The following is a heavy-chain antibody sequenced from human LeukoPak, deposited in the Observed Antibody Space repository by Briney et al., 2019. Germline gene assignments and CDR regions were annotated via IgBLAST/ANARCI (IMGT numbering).Heavy chain of an antibody. CDR3: ARGDVGATTFDY. V-gene: IGHV3-21*01. CDR2: ISSSSRFI. CDR1: GFTFNSYS. Sequence: GGSLRLSCAASGFTFNSYSMNWFRQAPGKGLEWVSSISSSSRFIYYADSVKGRFTISRDNPKNSLYLQMNSLRAEDTAVYYCARGDVGATTFDYWGQGTLVTVSS. D-gene: IGHD1-26*01. J-gene: IGHJ4*02.